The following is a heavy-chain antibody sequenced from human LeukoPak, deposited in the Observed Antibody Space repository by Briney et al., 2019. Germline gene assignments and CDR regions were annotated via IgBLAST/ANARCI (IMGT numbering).Heavy chain of an antibody. CDR2: INTNTGYP. J-gene: IGHJ4*02. D-gene: IGHD6-13*01. Sequence: ASVKVSCKASGYTFTSYAMNWVRQAPGQGLEWMGWINTNTGYPTYAQGFTGRFVFSLDTSVSTAYLQISSLKAEDTAVYYCARDYRSLAAAGSHFDFWGQGTLVTVSS. CDR3: ARDYRSLAAAGSHFDF. V-gene: IGHV7-4-1*02. CDR1: GYTFTSYA.